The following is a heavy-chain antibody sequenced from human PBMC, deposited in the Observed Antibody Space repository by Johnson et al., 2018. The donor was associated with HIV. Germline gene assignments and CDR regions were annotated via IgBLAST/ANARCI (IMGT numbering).Heavy chain of an antibody. Sequence: QVQLVESGGGLVQPGGSLRLSCAASGFTFSDYYMSWIRQAPGKGLEWVSYISPSDSTIYYADSVKGRFTISRANANNSLYLHMNSLRAEDKAVYYCAREWAVVGDTWSDAFDIWGQGTMVTVSS. J-gene: IGHJ3*02. CDR3: AREWAVVGDTWSDAFDI. CDR1: GFTFSDYY. V-gene: IGHV3-11*04. D-gene: IGHD2-15*01. CDR2: ISPSDSTI.